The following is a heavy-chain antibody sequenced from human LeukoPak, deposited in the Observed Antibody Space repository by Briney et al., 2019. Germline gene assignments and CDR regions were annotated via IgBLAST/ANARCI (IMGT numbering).Heavy chain of an antibody. V-gene: IGHV3-43*02. D-gene: IGHD1-26*01. CDR2: ISGDGCST. J-gene: IGHJ4*02. CDR3: AKDGVWGSYYYDYFDY. CDR1: GFTFDDYA. Sequence: PGGSLRLSCAASGFTFDDYAMHWVRQAPGKGLEGVSLISGDGCSTYYADSLKGRFTISRDNSKQSLYLQMNSLRTEDTALYYCAKDGVWGSYYYDYFDYWGQGNLVTVSS.